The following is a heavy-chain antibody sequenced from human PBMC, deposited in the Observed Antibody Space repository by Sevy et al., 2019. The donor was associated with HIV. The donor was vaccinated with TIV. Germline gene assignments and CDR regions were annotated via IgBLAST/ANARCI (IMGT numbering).Heavy chain of an antibody. CDR1: GFTFTSYS. J-gene: IGHJ4*02. Sequence: GGSQRLSCAASGFTFTSYSMNWVRQAPGKGLEWLSYISGSGSTIYYADSVKGRFTISRDNAKNSLYLQMNSLRAEDTAVYYCARDLYGDYAFDYWGLGTLVTVSS. CDR2: ISGSGSTI. V-gene: IGHV3-48*01. D-gene: IGHD4-17*01. CDR3: ARDLYGDYAFDY.